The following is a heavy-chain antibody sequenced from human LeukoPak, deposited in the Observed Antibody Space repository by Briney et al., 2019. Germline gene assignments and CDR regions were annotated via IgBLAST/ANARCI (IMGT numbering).Heavy chain of an antibody. D-gene: IGHD3-3*01. V-gene: IGHV4-59*01. CDR3: ARAGGGGYDFWSGYYGY. Sequence: PSETLSLTCTVSGGSISSYYWSWIRQPPGKGLEWIGYIYYSGSTNYNPSLKSRVTISVDTSKNQFSLKLSSVTAADTAVYYCARAGGGGYDFWSGYYGYWGQGTLVTVSS. CDR1: GGSISSYY. CDR2: IYYSGST. J-gene: IGHJ4*02.